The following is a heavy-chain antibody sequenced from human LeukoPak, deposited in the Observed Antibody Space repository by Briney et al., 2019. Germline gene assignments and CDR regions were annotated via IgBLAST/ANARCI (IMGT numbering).Heavy chain of an antibody. CDR1: GYTFTSYA. CDR2: INPNSGGT. V-gene: IGHV1-2*04. J-gene: IGHJ4*02. Sequence: GASVNVSCKASGYTFTSYAMNWVRQAPGQGLEWVGWINPNSGGTNYAQKFQGWVTMTRDTSISTAYMELSRLRSDDTAVYYCARGPPLLWFGEFPLDYWGQGTLVTVSS. D-gene: IGHD3-10*01. CDR3: ARGPPLLWFGEFPLDY.